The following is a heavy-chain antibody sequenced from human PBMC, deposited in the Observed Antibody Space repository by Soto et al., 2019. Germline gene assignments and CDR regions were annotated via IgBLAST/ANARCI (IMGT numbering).Heavy chain of an antibody. CDR1: EFTFSSYA. CDR3: AKARGYSYGLFDY. J-gene: IGHJ4*02. V-gene: IGHV3-23*01. CDR2: ISGSGGST. D-gene: IGHD5-18*01. Sequence: PGGSLRLSCAASEFTFSSYAMSWVRQAPGKGLEWVSAISGSGGSTYYADSVKGRFTISRDNSKNTLYLQMNSLRAEDTAVYYCAKARGYSYGLFDYWGQGTLVTVSS.